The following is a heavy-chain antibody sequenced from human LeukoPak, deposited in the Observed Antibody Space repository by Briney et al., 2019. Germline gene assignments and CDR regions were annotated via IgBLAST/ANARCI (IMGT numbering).Heavy chain of an antibody. V-gene: IGHV1-2*02. J-gene: IGHJ6*03. CDR2: INPNSGGT. D-gene: IGHD6-25*01. CDR1: GYSFSGYY. Sequence: GASVKVSCKASGYSFSGYYMHWVRQAPGQGLEWMGWINPNSGGTTYAQNFQGRVTMTRDASISTTYMELNRLTSDDTAVYFCARSSGAYYYYMDVWGKGTTATVSS. CDR3: ARSSGAYYYYMDV.